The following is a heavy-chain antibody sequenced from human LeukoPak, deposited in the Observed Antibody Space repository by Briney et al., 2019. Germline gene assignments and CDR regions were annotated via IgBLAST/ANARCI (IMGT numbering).Heavy chain of an antibody. V-gene: IGHV4-59*08. J-gene: IGHJ3*02. CDR2: IYYSGST. CDR3: ARVPTDIVVVPAARADAFDI. Sequence: SETLSLTCTVSGGSISSYYWSWIRQPPGKGLEWIGYIYYSGSTNYNPSLKSRVTISADTSKNQFSLKLSSVTAADTAVYYCARVPTDIVVVPAARADAFDIWGQGTMVTVSS. D-gene: IGHD2-2*01. CDR1: GGSISSYY.